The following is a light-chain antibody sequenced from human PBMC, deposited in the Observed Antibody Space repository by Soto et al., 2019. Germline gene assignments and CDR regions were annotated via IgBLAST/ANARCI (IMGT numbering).Light chain of an antibody. V-gene: IGKV1-39*01. CDR1: QIISHY. J-gene: IGKJ4*01. CDR2: GAS. CDR3: QYSYTTPPDT. Sequence: DIQLTQSPSSLSASVGDRVTITCRASQIISHYLNWYQQKPGKAPNLLIYGASRLHRGVPSRFSGSVSGTDFTLTISDLQPEDFATYYCQYSYTTPPDTFGAGTKVDIK.